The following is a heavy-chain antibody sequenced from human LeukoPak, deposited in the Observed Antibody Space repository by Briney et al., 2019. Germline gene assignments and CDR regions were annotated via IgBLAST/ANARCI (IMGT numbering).Heavy chain of an antibody. CDR2: MNPNSGNT. V-gene: IGHV1-8*01. Sequence: ASVKASCKASGYTFTSYDINWVRQATGQGLEWMGWMNPNSGNTGYAQKFQGRVTMTRNTSISTAYMELSSLRSEDTAVYYCARDHRGVHVIDYWGQGTLVTVSS. CDR3: ARDHRGVHVIDY. D-gene: IGHD3-10*01. J-gene: IGHJ4*02. CDR1: GYTFTSYD.